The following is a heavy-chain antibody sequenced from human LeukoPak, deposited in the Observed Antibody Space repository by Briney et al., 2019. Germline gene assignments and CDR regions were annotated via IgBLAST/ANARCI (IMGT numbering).Heavy chain of an antibody. CDR2: TRYDGSDQ. Sequence: GGSLRLSCAASGFTFSSYGMHWVRQAPGKGLEWAAFTRYDGSDQQYADSVKGRFTISRDNSNNTLYLQTNSLRAEDTAVYYCAKDALISFRGAWSQSDSWGQGTLVTVSS. CDR3: AKDALISFRGAWSQSDS. V-gene: IGHV3-30*02. D-gene: IGHD3-16*02. CDR1: GFTFSSYG. J-gene: IGHJ4*02.